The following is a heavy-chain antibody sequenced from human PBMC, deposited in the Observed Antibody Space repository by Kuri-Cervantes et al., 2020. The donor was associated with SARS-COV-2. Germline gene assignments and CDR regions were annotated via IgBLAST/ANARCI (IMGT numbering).Heavy chain of an antibody. D-gene: IGHD3-3*01. CDR1: GYSFTSYW. CDR2: IYPGDSDT. Sequence: KVSCKGSGYSFTSYWIGWVRQMPGKGLEWMGIIYPGDSDTRYSPSFQGQVTISADKSISTAYLQWSSLKASDTAMYYCARRRDFWSGSPFDYWGQGTLITVSS. J-gene: IGHJ4*02. CDR3: ARRRDFWSGSPFDY. V-gene: IGHV5-51*01.